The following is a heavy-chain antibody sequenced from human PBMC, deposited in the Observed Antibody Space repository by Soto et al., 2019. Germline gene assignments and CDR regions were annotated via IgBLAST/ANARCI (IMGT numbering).Heavy chain of an antibody. CDR3: ARDHYGGTPDDAFDI. CDR2: IIPILGIA. V-gene: IGHV1-69*02. D-gene: IGHD4-17*01. Sequence: QVQLVQSGAEVKKPGSSVKVSCKASGGTFSSYTISWVRQAPGQGLEWMGRIIPILGIANYAQKFQGRVTITADKSTSTAYMELSSLRSEDTAVYYCARDHYGGTPDDAFDIWGQGTMVTVSS. CDR1: GGTFSSYT. J-gene: IGHJ3*02.